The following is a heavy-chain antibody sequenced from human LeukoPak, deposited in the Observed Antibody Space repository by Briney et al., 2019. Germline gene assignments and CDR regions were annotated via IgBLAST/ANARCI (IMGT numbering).Heavy chain of an antibody. V-gene: IGHV1-8*01. D-gene: IGHD3-16*02. CDR3: ARVNGDYVWGSYRYTDYFDY. CDR2: MNPNSGNT. Sequence: ASVTVSCTASGYTFTSYDINWVRQATGQGLEWMGWMNPNSGNTGYAQKFQGRVTMTRNTSISTAYMELSSLRSEDTAVYYCARVNGDYVWGSYRYTDYFDYWGQGTLVTVSS. CDR1: GYTFTSYD. J-gene: IGHJ4*02.